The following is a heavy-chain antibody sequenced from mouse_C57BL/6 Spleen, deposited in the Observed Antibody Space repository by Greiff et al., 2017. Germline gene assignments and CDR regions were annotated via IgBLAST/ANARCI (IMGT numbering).Heavy chain of an antibody. Sequence: QVQLKESGAELVRPGASVTLSCKASGYTFTDYEMHWVKQTPVHGLEWIGAIDPETGGTAYNQKFKGKAILTADKSSSTAYMELRSLTSEDSAVYYCTRERITTVVGFDYWGQGTPLTVSS. CDR1: GYTFTDYE. V-gene: IGHV1-15*01. CDR3: TRERITTVVGFDY. D-gene: IGHD1-1*01. J-gene: IGHJ2*01. CDR2: IDPETGGT.